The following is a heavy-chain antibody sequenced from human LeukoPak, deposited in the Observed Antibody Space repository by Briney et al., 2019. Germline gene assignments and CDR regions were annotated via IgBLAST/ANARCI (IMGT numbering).Heavy chain of an antibody. CDR3: SGTGPTNAYSSMDV. Sequence: SVKVSCKASGGTFSSYAISWGRQAPGQGLEWMGGIIPIFGTANYAQKFQGRVTITTDESTSTAYMELSSLRSEDTAVYYCSGTGPTNAYSSMDVWGKGPRSPSP. V-gene: IGHV1-69*05. CDR2: IIPIFGTA. CDR1: GGTFSSYA. D-gene: IGHD1-7*01. J-gene: IGHJ6*03.